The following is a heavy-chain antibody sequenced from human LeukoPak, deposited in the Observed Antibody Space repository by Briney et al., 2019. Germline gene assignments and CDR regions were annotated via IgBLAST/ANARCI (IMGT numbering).Heavy chain of an antibody. CDR3: TRQICSGGSCYGDY. Sequence: GGSLRLSCAASGFTFSGSAMHWVRQASGKGLEWVGRIRSKANSYATAYAASVKGRFTISRDDSKNTAYLQMNSLKTEDTAVYYCTRQICSGGSCYGDYWGQGTLLTVSS. CDR2: IRSKANSYAT. J-gene: IGHJ4*02. CDR1: GFTFSGSA. V-gene: IGHV3-73*01. D-gene: IGHD2-15*01.